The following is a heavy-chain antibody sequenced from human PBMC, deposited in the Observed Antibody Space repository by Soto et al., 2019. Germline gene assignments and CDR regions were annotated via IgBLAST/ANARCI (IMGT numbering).Heavy chain of an antibody. CDR3: ACDLGAVGFFDS. V-gene: IGHV1-69*02. J-gene: IGHJ4*02. CDR1: GDTFGSYT. CDR2: ILPAHGIA. D-gene: IGHD6-25*01. Sequence: QVQLVQSGAEMRKPGSSVKVSCKASGDTFGSYTLSWLRRAPGLGLEWMARILPAHGIANYAQKFQDKVTILPDRSTQTTYLEVTILNSNDTAVFFCACDLGAVGFFDSSGQGTLVIVSS.